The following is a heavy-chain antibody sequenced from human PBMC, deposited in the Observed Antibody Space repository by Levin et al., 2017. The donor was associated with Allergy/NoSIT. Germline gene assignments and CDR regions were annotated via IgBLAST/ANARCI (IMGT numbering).Heavy chain of an antibody. CDR1: GYTFASYD. Sequence: GGSLRLSCRASGYTFASYDIYWVRQATGQGLEWMGWMNPTSGNTGYVQKFQGRVTMTRDTSISTAYMELSSLRSEDTAIFYCARKMAPTPGYYAMDVWGQGTTVTVSS. CDR2: MNPTSGNT. D-gene: IGHD5-24*01. V-gene: IGHV1-8*01. CDR3: ARKMAPTPGYYAMDV. J-gene: IGHJ6*02.